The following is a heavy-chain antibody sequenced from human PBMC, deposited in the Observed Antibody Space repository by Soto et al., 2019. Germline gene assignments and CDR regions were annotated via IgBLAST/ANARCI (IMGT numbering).Heavy chain of an antibody. V-gene: IGHV4-59*01. CDR3: ARWGYNWNDVTDY. Sequence: SETLSLTCIVSGGSISNYYWSWIRQPPGKGLEWIGYIYYRGSTNYNPSLKSRVTISVDTSKNQFSLKLSSVTAADTAVYYCARWGYNWNDVTDYWGQGTLVTVSS. CDR2: IYYRGST. CDR1: GGSISNYY. D-gene: IGHD1-20*01. J-gene: IGHJ4*02.